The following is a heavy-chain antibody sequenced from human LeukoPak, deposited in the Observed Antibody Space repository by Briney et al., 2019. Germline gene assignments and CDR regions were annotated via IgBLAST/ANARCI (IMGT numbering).Heavy chain of an antibody. CDR2: INPSGGST. D-gene: IGHD6-13*01. Sequence: ASVKASCKAFGYTFTSYYMHWVRQAPGQGLEWMGIINPSGGSTSYAQKFQGWVTMTRDTSISTAYMELSRLRSDDTAVYYCARGGYSSSWYHTPEGWFDTWGQGTLVTVSS. J-gene: IGHJ5*02. V-gene: IGHV1-46*01. CDR1: GYTFTSYY. CDR3: ARGGYSSSWYHTPEGWFDT.